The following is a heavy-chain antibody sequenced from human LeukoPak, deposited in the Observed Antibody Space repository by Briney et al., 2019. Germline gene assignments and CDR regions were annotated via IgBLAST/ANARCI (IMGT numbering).Heavy chain of an antibody. V-gene: IGHV1-18*01. CDR1: GYTFTSYG. Sequence: ASVKVSCKASGYTFTSYGISWVRQAPGQRLEWMGWISAYNGNTNYAQKLQGRVTMTTDTSTSTAYMELRSLRSDDTAVYYCARGSTSRKTAAGTIAFDIWGQGTMVTVSS. J-gene: IGHJ3*02. CDR2: ISAYNGNT. D-gene: IGHD6-13*01. CDR3: ARGSTSRKTAAGTIAFDI.